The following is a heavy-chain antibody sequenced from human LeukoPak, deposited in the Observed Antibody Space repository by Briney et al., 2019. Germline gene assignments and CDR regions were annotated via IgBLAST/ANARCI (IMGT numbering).Heavy chain of an antibody. CDR1: GYTFTGYY. CDR2: INPHSGGT. J-gene: IGHJ4*02. V-gene: IGHV1-2*02. CDR3: ARDSSLGELLITLDF. Sequence: ASVKVSCKASGYTFTGYYIHWVRQAPGQGLQWMGWINPHSGGTSYAQKFQGGVTMIRDTSISTAYMELSRLRSDDTAVYYCARDSSLGELLITLDFWGQGTLVTVSS. D-gene: IGHD3-16*01.